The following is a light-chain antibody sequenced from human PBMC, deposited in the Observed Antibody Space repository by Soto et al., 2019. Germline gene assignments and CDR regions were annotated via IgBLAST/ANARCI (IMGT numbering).Light chain of an antibody. Sequence: QSALTQPPSASGSPGQSVTISCTGTSSDVGGYSFVSWYQQHPGKAPKVLIYDVNKRPSGVPDRFSGSKSGNTASLTVSGLQADDEADYYCSSHAGSYNPFVFGPGTKLTV. V-gene: IGLV2-8*01. CDR2: DVN. CDR3: SSHAGSYNPFV. J-gene: IGLJ1*01. CDR1: SSDVGGYSF.